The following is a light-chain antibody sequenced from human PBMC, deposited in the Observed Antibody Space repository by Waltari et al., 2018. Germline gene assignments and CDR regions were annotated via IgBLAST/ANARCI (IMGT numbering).Light chain of an antibody. CDR3: QQSYSTPT. Sequence: EIVLTQSPGTLSLSPGERATLSCRASQSVSSSYLAWYPQKPGQAPRRLVYGASSRATGIPDRFSGSGSGTDFTLTISSLQPEDFATYYCQQSYSTPTFGQGTKLEIK. CDR1: QSVSSSY. CDR2: GAS. V-gene: IGKV3-20*01. J-gene: IGKJ2*01.